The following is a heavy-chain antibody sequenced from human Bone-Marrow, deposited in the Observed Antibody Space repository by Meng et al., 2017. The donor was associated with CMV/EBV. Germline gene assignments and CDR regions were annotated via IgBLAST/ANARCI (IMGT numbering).Heavy chain of an antibody. V-gene: IGHV1-8*02. CDR2: MNPNSGNT. D-gene: IGHD3-3*01. CDR3: ARGQRKTIFGVVIIEGPGTIYYFDY. CDR1: GYTFTGYF. J-gene: IGHJ4*02. Sequence: ASVKVSCKTSGYTFTGYFIYWVRQAPGQGLEWMGWMNPNSGNTGYAQKFQGRVTMTRNTSISTAYMELSSLRSEDTAVYYCARGQRKTIFGVVIIEGPGTIYYFDYWGQGTLVTVSS.